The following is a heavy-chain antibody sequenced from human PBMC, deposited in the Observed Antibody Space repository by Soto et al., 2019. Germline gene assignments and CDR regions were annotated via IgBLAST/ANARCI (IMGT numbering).Heavy chain of an antibody. D-gene: IGHD3-22*01. CDR1: GGSISSGGYY. V-gene: IGHV4-31*03. CDR2: IYYSGST. CDR3: ARSSGHTMMNPY. J-gene: IGHJ4*02. Sequence: QVQLQESGPGLVKASQTLSLTCTVSGGSISSGGYYWSWIRQHPGKGLEWIGYIYYSGSTYYNPSLKSRVTISVDTSKNQFSLKLSSVTAADTAVYYCARSSGHTMMNPYWGQGTLVTVSS.